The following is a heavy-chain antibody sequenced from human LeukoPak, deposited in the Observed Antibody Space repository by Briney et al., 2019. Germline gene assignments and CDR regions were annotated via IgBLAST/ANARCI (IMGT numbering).Heavy chain of an antibody. Sequence: LNPNSGRTNYAQKFHGSVTMTRETAISTAYMEVSRLTSDDTAVYYCTRDDYYDSSTEDYWGQGTLVTVSS. J-gene: IGHJ4*02. D-gene: IGHD3-22*01. CDR3: TRDDYYDSSTEDY. CDR2: LNPNSGRT. V-gene: IGHV1-2*02.